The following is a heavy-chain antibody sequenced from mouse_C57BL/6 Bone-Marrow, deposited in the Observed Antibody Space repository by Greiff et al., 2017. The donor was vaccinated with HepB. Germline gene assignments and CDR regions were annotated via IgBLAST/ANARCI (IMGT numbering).Heavy chain of an antibody. V-gene: IGHV5-4*01. J-gene: IGHJ2*01. CDR1: GFTFSSYA. CDR2: ISDGGSYT. D-gene: IGHD1-1*01. Sequence: EVQRVESGGGLVKPGGSLKLSCAASGFTFSSYAMSWVRQTPEKRLEWVATISDGGSYTYYPDNVKGRFTISRDNAKNNLYLQMSHLKSEDTAMYYCARNGGLITTVVEYFDYWGQGTTLTVSS. CDR3: ARNGGLITTVVEYFDY.